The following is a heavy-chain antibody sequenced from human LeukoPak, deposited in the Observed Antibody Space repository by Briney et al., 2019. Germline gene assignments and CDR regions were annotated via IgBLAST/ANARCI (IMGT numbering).Heavy chain of an antibody. CDR3: VRNDTSGVGLDY. V-gene: IGHV3-23*01. CDR2: NSGRGSSI. Sequence: GGSLRLSCAASGFTFTTYAMSWVRQAPGKGLEWVSNSGRGSSINYADSAKGRFTISRDNAKNMLYLQMNSLRAGDTAAYYCVRNDTSGVGLDYWGQGTLVTVSS. J-gene: IGHJ4*02. CDR1: GFTFTTYA. D-gene: IGHD3-3*01.